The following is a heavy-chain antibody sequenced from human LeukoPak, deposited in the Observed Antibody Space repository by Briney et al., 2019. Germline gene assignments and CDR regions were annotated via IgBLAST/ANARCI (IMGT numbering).Heavy chain of an antibody. J-gene: IGHJ4*02. CDR2: ISSSSSYI. CDR3: ARFRFGYYDSSAPR. D-gene: IGHD3-22*01. Sequence: GGSLRLSCAPSGFTFSTYGMHWVRQAPGKGLEWVSSISSSSSYIYYADSVKGRFTISRDNAKNSLYLQMNSLRAEDTAVYHCARFRFGYYDSSAPRWGQGTLVTVSS. CDR1: GFTFSTYG. V-gene: IGHV3-21*01.